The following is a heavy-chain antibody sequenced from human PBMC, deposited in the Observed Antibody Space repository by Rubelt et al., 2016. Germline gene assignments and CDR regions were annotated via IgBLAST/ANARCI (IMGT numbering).Heavy chain of an antibody. V-gene: IGHV4-38-2*02. CDR3: ARPTGASSASGSFLV. CDR1: GYSINNGYY. J-gene: IGHJ4*02. CDR2: FFHDGST. Sequence: QVQLQESGPGLVKPSETLSLTCTVSGYSINNGYYWGWIRQPPGKGLEWIASFFHDGSTKYNPSLKGRVTISKDGSKNQFSLNLSSVTAADTAGYYCARPTGASSASGSFLVWGQGTLVTVSS. D-gene: IGHD3-10*01.